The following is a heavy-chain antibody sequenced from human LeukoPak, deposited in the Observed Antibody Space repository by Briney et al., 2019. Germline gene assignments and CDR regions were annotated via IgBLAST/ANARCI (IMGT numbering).Heavy chain of an antibody. CDR2: IYYSGST. V-gene: IGHV4-31*03. Sequence: SETLSLTCTVSGGSISSGAYSWSWIRQHPGQGLEWIAYIYYSGSTYYNPSLKSRVTISVDTSKNQFSLKLSSVTAADTAVYYCARGWSPRYGDYAYFDYWGQGSLVTVSS. J-gene: IGHJ4*02. CDR1: GGSISSGAYS. CDR3: ARGWSPRYGDYAYFDY. D-gene: IGHD4-17*01.